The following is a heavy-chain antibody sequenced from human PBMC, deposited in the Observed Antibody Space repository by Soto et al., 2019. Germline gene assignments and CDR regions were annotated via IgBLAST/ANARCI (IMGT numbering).Heavy chain of an antibody. CDR2: FYWDEER. J-gene: IGHJ5*02. D-gene: IGHD3-16*01. CDR1: GFSPNTRGVG. CDR3: AYRAQAWGSFHNWFDP. Sequence: ITLKEYGPTLVKRTQTLTLTCTSSGFSPNTRGVGVGWIRQPPGKALEWLALFYWDEERRFSTSLKSRVNITRDTSKNQLVLTISNMDPMDTATCFYAYRAQAWGSFHNWFDPWAQGTRVNVP. V-gene: IGHV2-5*02.